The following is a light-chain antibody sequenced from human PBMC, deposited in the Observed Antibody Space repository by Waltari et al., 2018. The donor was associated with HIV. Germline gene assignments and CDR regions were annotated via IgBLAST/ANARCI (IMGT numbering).Light chain of an antibody. CDR2: DNN. Sequence: QSVLTQPPSVSAAPGQKVTISCSETSSKIGNLYVSWYQQLPATAPKLLIYDNNKRPSGIPDRFSGSKSGTTATLGITGLQTGDEADYYCGRWDSSLSGHWVFGGGTKLTVL. V-gene: IGLV1-51*01. J-gene: IGLJ3*02. CDR1: SSKIGNLY. CDR3: GRWDSSLSGHWV.